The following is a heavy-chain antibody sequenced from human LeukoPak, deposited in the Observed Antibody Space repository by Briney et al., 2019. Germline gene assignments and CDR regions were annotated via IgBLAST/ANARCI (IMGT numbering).Heavy chain of an antibody. D-gene: IGHD3-22*01. CDR3: ARDSFRAGIAPVTMIPRGPFDY. V-gene: IGHV3-30-3*01. CDR2: MSFDGSNK. CDR1: GFTFNNYA. Sequence: GGSLRLSCAASGFTFNNYAMHWVRQAPGKGLEWVAVMSFDGSNKYYADSVKGRFTISRDNSKSTLYLQMNSLRGEDTAVYYCARDSFRAGIAPVTMIPRGPFDYWGQGTLVTVSS. J-gene: IGHJ4*02.